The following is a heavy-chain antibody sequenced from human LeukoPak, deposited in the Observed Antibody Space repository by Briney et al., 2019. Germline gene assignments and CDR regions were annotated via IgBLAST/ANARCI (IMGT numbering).Heavy chain of an antibody. CDR2: IIPILGIA. D-gene: IGHD3/OR15-3a*01. CDR3: ASGTGGMVYDY. V-gene: IGHV1-69*02. CDR1: GGTFSSYT. Sequence: VASVKVSCKASGGTFSSYTISWVRQAPGQGIEWMGRIIPILGIANYAQKFQGRVTITADKSTSTAYMELSSLRSEDTAVYYCASGTGGMVYDYWGQGTLVTVSS. J-gene: IGHJ4*02.